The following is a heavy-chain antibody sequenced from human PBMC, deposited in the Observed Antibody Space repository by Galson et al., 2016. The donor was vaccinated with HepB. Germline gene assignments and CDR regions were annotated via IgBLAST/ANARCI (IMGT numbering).Heavy chain of an antibody. CDR2: ISGNTFYT. CDR3: AKQGDLDTRYYMDV. V-gene: IGHV3-23*01. J-gene: IGHJ4*02. Sequence: CAASGFTFSSYAMSWVRQAPRKGLEWVSAISGNTFYTSYADSVKGRFTISRDNSKDTLYLQMNSLRAEDTAVYYCAKQGDLDTRYYMDVWGQGTLVTVAS. CDR1: GFTFSSYA. D-gene: IGHD3-16*01.